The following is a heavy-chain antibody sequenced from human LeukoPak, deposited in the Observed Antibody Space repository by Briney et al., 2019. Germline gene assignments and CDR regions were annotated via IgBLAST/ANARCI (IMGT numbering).Heavy chain of an antibody. CDR2: IYHSGST. V-gene: IGHV4-4*02. Sequence: SETLSLTCAVSGGSISSSNWWSWVRQPPGKGLEWIGEIYHSGSTNYNPSLKSRVTISVDKSKNQFSLKLSSVTASDTAVYYCARHDSRGPRITGIDYWGQGTLVTVSS. CDR1: GGSISSSNW. J-gene: IGHJ4*02. CDR3: ARHDSRGPRITGIDY. D-gene: IGHD1-20*01.